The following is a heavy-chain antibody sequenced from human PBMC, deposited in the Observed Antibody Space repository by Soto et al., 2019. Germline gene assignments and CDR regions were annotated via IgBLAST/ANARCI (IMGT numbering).Heavy chain of an antibody. CDR1: GYTFSSYG. V-gene: IGHV1-18*01. Sequence: QVQLVQSGAEVRKPGASVKVSCKASGYTFSSYGISWVRQAPGQGLEWMGWISAYNGNTKYAQKFQGRVTMTTDKSTSTAYMERRILRSDDTAVYSCAREPNYFDYWGQGTLVTVSS. CDR3: AREPNYFDY. J-gene: IGHJ4*02. CDR2: ISAYNGNT.